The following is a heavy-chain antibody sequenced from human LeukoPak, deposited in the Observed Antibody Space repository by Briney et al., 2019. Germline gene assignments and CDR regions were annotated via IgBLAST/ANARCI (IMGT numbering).Heavy chain of an antibody. V-gene: IGHV3-23*01. D-gene: IGHD6-25*01. Sequence: PGGSLRLSCAPSGFTFSSYAMSWVRQAPGKGLEWVSGLSGSGGTTYYADSVKGRFTISRDNSRNTLYLQMNSLRADDTAVYYCAKRISGSVWFYYGLDVWGQGTTVTVSS. CDR1: GFTFSSYA. CDR3: AKRISGSVWFYYGLDV. J-gene: IGHJ6*02. CDR2: LSGSGGTT.